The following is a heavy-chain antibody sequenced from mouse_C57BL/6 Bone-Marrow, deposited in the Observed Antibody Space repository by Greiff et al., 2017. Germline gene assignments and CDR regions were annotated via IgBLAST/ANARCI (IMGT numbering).Heavy chain of an antibody. J-gene: IGHJ1*03. CDR1: GYTFTDYE. CDR2: IDPETGGT. Sequence: VQLQQSGAELVRPGASVTLSCKASGYTFTDYEMHWVKQTPVHGLEWIGAIDPETGGTAYNQKFKGKALLTADKSSSTAYMELRSLTSEDSAVYYCTSPDWYFDVWGTGTTVTVSS. CDR3: TSPDWYFDV. V-gene: IGHV1-15*01.